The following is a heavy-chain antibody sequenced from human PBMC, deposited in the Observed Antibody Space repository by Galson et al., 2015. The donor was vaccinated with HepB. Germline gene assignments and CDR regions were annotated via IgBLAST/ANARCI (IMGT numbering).Heavy chain of an antibody. CDR3: ARPVGVDTAMGDAFDI. V-gene: IGHV5-51*01. D-gene: IGHD5-18*01. CDR2: IYPGDSDT. Sequence: QSGAEVKKPGESLKISCKGSGYSFTTYWIGWVRQMPGKGLEWMGIIYPGDSDTRYSPSFQGQVTISADKSISTAYLQWSSLKASDTAMYYCARPVGVDTAMGDAFDIWGQGTMVTVSS. J-gene: IGHJ3*02. CDR1: GYSFTTYW.